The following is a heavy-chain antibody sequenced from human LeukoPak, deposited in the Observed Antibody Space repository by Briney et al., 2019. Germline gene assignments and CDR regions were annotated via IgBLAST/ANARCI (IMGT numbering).Heavy chain of an antibody. V-gene: IGHV4-31*03. CDR3: ARDEYSGSGTFDY. Sequence: SQTLSLTCNVSGGSISSDGYYWTWIRQLPGKGLEWIGHIYYSGGTSYNPSLKSRVTISVDTSKNQFSLKLSSVTAADTAVYYCARDEYSGSGTFDYWGQGTLVTASS. CDR1: GGSISSDGYY. CDR2: IYYSGGT. J-gene: IGHJ4*02. D-gene: IGHD5-12*01.